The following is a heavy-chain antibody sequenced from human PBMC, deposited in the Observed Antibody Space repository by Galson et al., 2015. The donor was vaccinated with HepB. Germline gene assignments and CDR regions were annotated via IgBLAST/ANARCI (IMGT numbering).Heavy chain of an antibody. J-gene: IGHJ6*02. CDR3: ARDRHLAAAGAPHYYYYYGMDV. CDR2: ISSSSSTI. V-gene: IGHV3-48*01. Sequence: SLRLSCAASGFTFSSYSMNWVRQAPGKGLEWVSYISSSSSTIYYADSVKGRFTISRDNAKNSLYLQMNSLRAEDTAVYYCARDRHLAAAGAPHYYYYYGMDVWGQGTTVTVSS. CDR1: GFTFSSYS. D-gene: IGHD6-13*01.